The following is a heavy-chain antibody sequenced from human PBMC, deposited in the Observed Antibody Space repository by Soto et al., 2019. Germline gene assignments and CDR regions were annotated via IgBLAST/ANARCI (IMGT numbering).Heavy chain of an antibody. CDR1: GFTFSSYA. Sequence: QVQLAESGGGVVQPGRSLRLSCAASGFTFSSYAMHWVRQAPGKGLEWVAVISYDGSNKYYAESVKGRFTISRDNSKNTLYLQMNRLRAEDTAVYYCARDVGYSYDTWGQGTLVTVSS. J-gene: IGHJ4*02. CDR3: ARDVGYSYDT. CDR2: ISYDGSNK. D-gene: IGHD5-18*01. V-gene: IGHV3-30-3*01.